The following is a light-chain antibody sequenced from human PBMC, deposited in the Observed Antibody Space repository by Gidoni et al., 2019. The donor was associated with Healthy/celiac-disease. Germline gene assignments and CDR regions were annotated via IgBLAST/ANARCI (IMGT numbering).Light chain of an antibody. CDR2: DAS. CDR3: KQYDNLPIT. Sequence: DIQMTQSPSSLSASVGDRVTITCQASQDISHYLNWYQQKPGKAPKLLIYDASNLETGVPSRFSGSGSGTDFTFTISSLQPEDIATYYCKQYDNLPITFGPGTKVDIK. CDR1: QDISHY. V-gene: IGKV1-33*01. J-gene: IGKJ3*01.